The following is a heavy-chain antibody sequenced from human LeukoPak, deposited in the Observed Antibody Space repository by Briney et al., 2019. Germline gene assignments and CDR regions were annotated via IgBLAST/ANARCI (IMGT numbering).Heavy chain of an antibody. J-gene: IGHJ4*02. Sequence: SETLSPTCAVYGGSFSGYYWSWIRQPPGKGLEWIGEINHSGSTNYNPSLKSRVTISVDTSKNQFSLKLSSVTAADTAVCYCARGLVFSGSGSYGFDYWGQGTLVTVSS. CDR2: INHSGST. CDR3: ARGLVFSGSGSYGFDY. D-gene: IGHD3-10*01. CDR1: GGSFSGYY. V-gene: IGHV4-34*01.